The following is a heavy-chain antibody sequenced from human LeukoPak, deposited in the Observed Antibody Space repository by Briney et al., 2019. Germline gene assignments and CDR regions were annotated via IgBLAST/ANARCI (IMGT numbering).Heavy chain of an antibody. CDR3: AGGSGYLITS. V-gene: IGHV3-7*01. CDR1: GFSFRSYW. Sequence: HPGGSLRLSCAATGFSFRSYWMNWVRQAPGKGLEWLAIIKQDGSEKHYKGSLEGRFTISRDNAKNSLHLQMNSLRAEDTVVYYCAGGSGYLITSWGQGTLVTVSS. J-gene: IGHJ5*02. CDR2: IKQDGSEK. D-gene: IGHD3-9*01.